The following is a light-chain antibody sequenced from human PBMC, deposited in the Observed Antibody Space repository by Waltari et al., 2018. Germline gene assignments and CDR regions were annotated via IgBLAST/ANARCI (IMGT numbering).Light chain of an antibody. CDR3: SSYTSSNTWV. CDR1: SRDVGGYNY. V-gene: IGLV2-14*01. CDR2: DVS. Sequence: QSALTQPASVSGSPGQSITISCTGTSRDVGGYNYVSWYQQHPGKAPTLMIYDVSERPSGVSNHFSGSKSGNTASLTISGLQAEDEADYYCSSYTSSNTWVFGGGTKLTVL. J-gene: IGLJ3*02.